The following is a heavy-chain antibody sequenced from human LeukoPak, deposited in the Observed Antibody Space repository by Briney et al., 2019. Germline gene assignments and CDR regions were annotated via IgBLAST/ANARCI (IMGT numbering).Heavy chain of an antibody. V-gene: IGHV4-4*07. D-gene: IGHD2-15*01. CDR2: IYTRGSA. CDR1: GGSINNYY. CDR3: ARGRYCSADICSGGDAFDI. Sequence: SETLSLTCTVSGGSINNYYWSWIRQPAGKGLEWIGRIYTRGSANYNPSLKSRVTMSVDTSKNQFSLKLSSVTAADTAVYYCARGRYCSADICSGGDAFDIWGQGTMVSVSS. J-gene: IGHJ3*02.